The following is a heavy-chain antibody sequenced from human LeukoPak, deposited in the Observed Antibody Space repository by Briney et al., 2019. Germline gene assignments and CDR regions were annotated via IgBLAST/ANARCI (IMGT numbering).Heavy chain of an antibody. CDR3: AKEGSTYHGNYNDLFDV. Sequence: GGSLRLSCAASGFTFSSYPMSWVRQTPGKGLEWISGISDSALSTYYTDSVKGRFTISRDNSKNTLYLQMNSLRAEDTAVYYCAKEGSTYHGNYNDLFDVGARGTVTPVFS. CDR2: ISDSALST. V-gene: IGHV3-23*01. J-gene: IGHJ3*01. D-gene: IGHD3-16*01. CDR1: GFTFSSYP.